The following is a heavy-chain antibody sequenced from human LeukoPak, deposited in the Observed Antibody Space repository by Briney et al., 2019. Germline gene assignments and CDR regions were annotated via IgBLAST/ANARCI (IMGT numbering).Heavy chain of an antibody. J-gene: IGHJ3*02. CDR2: IIPIFGTA. Sequence: SVKVSCKASGGTFSSYAISWVLQAPGQGLEWMGGIIPIFGTANYAQKFQGRVTITADESTSTAYMELSSLRSEDTAVYYCARPSSGWSRAFDIWGQGTMVTVSS. D-gene: IGHD6-19*01. V-gene: IGHV1-69*01. CDR3: ARPSSGWSRAFDI. CDR1: GGTFSSYA.